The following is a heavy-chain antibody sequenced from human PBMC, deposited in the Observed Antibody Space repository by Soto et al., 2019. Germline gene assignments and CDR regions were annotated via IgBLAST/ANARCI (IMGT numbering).Heavy chain of an antibody. D-gene: IGHD2-15*01. Sequence: ASVKVSCKASGYTFTGYYMHWVRQAPGQGLEWMGWINPNSGGTNYAQKFQGWVTMTRDTSISTAYMELSRLRSDDTAVYYCARDAGYCSGGSCYPLGAFDIWGQGTMVTV. V-gene: IGHV1-2*04. J-gene: IGHJ3*02. CDR1: GYTFTGYY. CDR3: ARDAGYCSGGSCYPLGAFDI. CDR2: INPNSGGT.